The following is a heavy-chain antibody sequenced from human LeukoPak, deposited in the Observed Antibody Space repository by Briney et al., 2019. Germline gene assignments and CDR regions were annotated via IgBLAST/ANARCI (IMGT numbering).Heavy chain of an antibody. CDR3: ARTLYDILTASYFGSPQLFDY. V-gene: IGHV4-39*01. D-gene: IGHD3-9*01. J-gene: IGHJ4*02. CDR2: IYYSGST. Sequence: PSETLSLACTVSGGSISSTSYYWGWVRQPPGKGLEWIGSIYYSGSTYYNPSLKSRVTISVDTSKNQFSLKLNSVTAADTAVYYCARTLYDILTASYFGSPQLFDYWGQGTLVTVSS. CDR1: GGSISSTSYY.